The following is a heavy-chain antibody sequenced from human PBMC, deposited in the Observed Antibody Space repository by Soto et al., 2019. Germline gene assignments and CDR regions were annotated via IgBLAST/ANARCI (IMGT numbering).Heavy chain of an antibody. J-gene: IGHJ5*02. CDR2: MNPNSGNT. CDR1: GYTFTSYD. D-gene: IGHD2-15*01. Sequence: ASVKVCCKASGYTFTSYDINWVRQATGQGLEWMGWMNPNSGNTGYAQKFQGRVTITADTSMSTAYMELSSLRSEDTAVYYCARDRCSGGSCYSRSPWFYPWGQGTLVTVSS. CDR3: ARDRCSGGSCYSRSPWFYP. V-gene: IGHV1-8*01.